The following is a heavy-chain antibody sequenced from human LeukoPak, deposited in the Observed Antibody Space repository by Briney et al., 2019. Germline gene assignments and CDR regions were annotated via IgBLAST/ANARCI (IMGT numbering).Heavy chain of an antibody. J-gene: IGHJ3*02. CDR2: ISTSGST. D-gene: IGHD5-18*01. V-gene: IGHV4-61*02. CDR1: GGSISSGTYY. CDR3: ARAAARIQLWLRRAFDI. Sequence: SETLSLTCTVSGGSISSGTYYWTWIRQSAGKGLEWIGRISTSGSTNYNPSLKSRVTISVDTSKNQFSLKLSSVTAADTAVYYCARAAARIQLWLRRAFDIWGQGTMVTVSS.